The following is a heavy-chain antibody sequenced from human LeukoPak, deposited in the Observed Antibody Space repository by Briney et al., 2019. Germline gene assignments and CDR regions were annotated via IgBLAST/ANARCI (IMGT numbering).Heavy chain of an antibody. D-gene: IGHD6-13*01. Sequence: PSETLSLTCTVSGGSISSYYWSWIRQPPGKGLEWTGYIYYSGSTNYNPSLKSRVTISVDTSKNQFSLKLSSVTAADTAVYYCAGSIAAAGTGGMDVWGKGTRSPSPQ. CDR2: IYYSGST. V-gene: IGHV4-59*01. CDR3: AGSIAAAGTGGMDV. J-gene: IGHJ6*04. CDR1: GGSISSYY.